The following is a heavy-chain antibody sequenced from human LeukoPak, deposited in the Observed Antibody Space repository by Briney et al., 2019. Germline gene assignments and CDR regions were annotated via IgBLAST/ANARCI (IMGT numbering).Heavy chain of an antibody. CDR1: GYSFTSYW. CDR2: IYPGDSDT. D-gene: IGHD2-15*01. Sequence: GGSLQISCKGSGYSFTSYWIGWVRQMPGKGLEWMGIIYPGDSDTRYSPSFQGQVTISADKSISTAYLQWSSLKASDTAMYYCAREYCRGGSCYYFDYWGQGTLVTVSS. V-gene: IGHV5-51*01. J-gene: IGHJ4*02. CDR3: AREYCRGGSCYYFDY.